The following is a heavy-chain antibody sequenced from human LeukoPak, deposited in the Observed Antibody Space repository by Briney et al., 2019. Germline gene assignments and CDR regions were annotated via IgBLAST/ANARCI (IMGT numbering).Heavy chain of an antibody. CDR1: GGTFSSYA. D-gene: IGHD3-9*01. CDR2: IIPIFGTA. V-gene: IGHV1-69*01. Sequence: SVKVSCKASGGTFSSYAISWVRQAPGQGLEWMGGIIPIFGTANYAQKFQGRVTITADESTSTAYMELRSLRSDDTAVYYCARGSRPVYNLLTGKRYFDYWGQGTLLTVSS. CDR3: ARGSRPVYNLLTGKRYFDY. J-gene: IGHJ4*02.